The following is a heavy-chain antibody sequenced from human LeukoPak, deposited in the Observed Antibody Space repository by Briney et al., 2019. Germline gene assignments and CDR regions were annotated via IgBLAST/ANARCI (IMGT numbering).Heavy chain of an antibody. V-gene: IGHV3-7*01. CDR3: ARGGRDSSGYSNY. J-gene: IGHJ4*02. D-gene: IGHD3-22*01. CDR2: IKEDGSRK. CDR1: GFTFNNYW. Sequence: AGGSLRLSCAASGFTFNNYWMSWVRQAPGKGLEWLANIKEDGSRKYHVDSVKGRFTISRDNAKKSLFLQMNSLRAEDTAVYYCARGGRDSSGYSNYWGQGTLVTVSS.